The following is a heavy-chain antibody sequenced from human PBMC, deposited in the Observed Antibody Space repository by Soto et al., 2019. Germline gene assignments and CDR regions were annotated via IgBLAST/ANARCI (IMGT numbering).Heavy chain of an antibody. V-gene: IGHV4-59*01. CDR1: GGTISRYY. D-gene: IGHD2-21*02. J-gene: IGHJ6*02. CDR2: MYNTGST. CDR3: ARDLWGYCGTDCYPLDV. Sequence: QVQLQESGPGLVKPSETLSLTCTVSGGTISRYYWSWIRQPPGKGLEWIGYMYNTGSTVYNPSFKSRVTVSVDTCKNPFSLKLNSVTAADTAVYYCARDLWGYCGTDCYPLDVWGQGTTVTVSS.